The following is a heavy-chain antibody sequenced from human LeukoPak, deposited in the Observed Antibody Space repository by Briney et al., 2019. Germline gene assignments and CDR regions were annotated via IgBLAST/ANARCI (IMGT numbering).Heavy chain of an antibody. J-gene: IGHJ6*04. Sequence: GASVKVSCKASGYTFTSYGISWVRQAPGQGLEGMGWISAYNSNTNYEQKVQGRVTMTTDTSTSTAYMELRSLRSDDTAMYYCAREYYYGSGSYGMDVWGKGTTVTVSS. CDR3: AREYYYGSGSYGMDV. CDR1: GYTFTSYG. V-gene: IGHV1-18*04. D-gene: IGHD3-10*01. CDR2: ISAYNSNT.